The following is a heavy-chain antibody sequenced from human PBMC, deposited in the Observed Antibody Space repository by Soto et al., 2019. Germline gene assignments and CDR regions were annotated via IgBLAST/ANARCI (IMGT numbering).Heavy chain of an antibody. CDR3: ARDLRKGITIFGVVPWFDP. CDR1: GGTFSSYA. J-gene: IGHJ5*02. V-gene: IGHV1-69*13. Sequence: ASVKVSCKASGGTFSSYAISWVRQAPGQGLEWMGRIIPIFGTANYAQKFQGRVTITADESTSTAYMELSSLRSEDTAVYYCARDLRKGITIFGVVPWFDPWGQGTLVTVSS. CDR2: IIPIFGTA. D-gene: IGHD3-3*01.